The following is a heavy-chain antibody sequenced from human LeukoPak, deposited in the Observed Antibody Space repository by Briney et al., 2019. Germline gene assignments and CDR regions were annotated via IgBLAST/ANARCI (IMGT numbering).Heavy chain of an antibody. CDR3: ARGPDPVVRGPRRAFDL. Sequence: GGSLRLSCAASGFTVSSNYRSWVRQAPGKGLEWVAVVSYDGSNQDYTESVKGRFIISRDDSKTTMYLQMNSLRVDDTALYYCARGPDPVVRGPRRAFDLWGQGTMVTVSS. V-gene: IGHV3-30-3*01. CDR1: GFTVSSNY. CDR2: VSYDGSNQ. J-gene: IGHJ3*01. D-gene: IGHD3-10*01.